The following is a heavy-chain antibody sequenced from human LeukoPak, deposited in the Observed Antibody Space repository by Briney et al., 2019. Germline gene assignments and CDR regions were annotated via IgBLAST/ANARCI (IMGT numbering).Heavy chain of an antibody. Sequence: GGSLRLSCAASGFTFDDYGMSWVRQAPGKGLEWVSGINWNGGSTGYADSVKGRFTISRDNAKNSLYLQMNSLRAEDTALYYCARGRGFSYDFWSGYHSMIGFDYWGQGTLVTVSS. J-gene: IGHJ4*02. V-gene: IGHV3-20*04. CDR2: INWNGGST. CDR3: ARGRGFSYDFWSGYHSMIGFDY. CDR1: GFTFDDYG. D-gene: IGHD3-3*01.